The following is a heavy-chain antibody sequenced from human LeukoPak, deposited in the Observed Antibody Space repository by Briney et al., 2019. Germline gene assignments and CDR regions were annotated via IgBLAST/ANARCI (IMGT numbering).Heavy chain of an antibody. Sequence: GGSLRLSCAASGFTFSSYWMHWVRQAPGKGLVWVSRTNSDGSSTSYADSVKGRFTISRDNAKNSLYLQMNSLRAEDTAVYYCARDRIAVAGIYHYYGMDVWGQGTTVTVSS. V-gene: IGHV3-74*01. D-gene: IGHD6-19*01. CDR1: GFTFSSYW. CDR3: ARDRIAVAGIYHYYGMDV. J-gene: IGHJ6*02. CDR2: TNSDGSST.